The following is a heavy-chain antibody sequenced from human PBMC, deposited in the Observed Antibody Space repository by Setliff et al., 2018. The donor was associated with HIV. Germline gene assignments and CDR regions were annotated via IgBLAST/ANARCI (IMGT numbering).Heavy chain of an antibody. CDR1: GGSISSGSYY. Sequence: SETLSLTCTVSGGSISSGSYYWGWIRQPPGKGLEWIGNIYYSGSSYYNPSLKSRVTISVDTSKNQFSLKLSSVTAAGTAVYYCARRGYSSGYFDYWGQGMLVTVSS. D-gene: IGHD6-19*01. CDR3: ARRGYSSGYFDY. CDR2: IYYSGSS. J-gene: IGHJ4*02. V-gene: IGHV4-39*01.